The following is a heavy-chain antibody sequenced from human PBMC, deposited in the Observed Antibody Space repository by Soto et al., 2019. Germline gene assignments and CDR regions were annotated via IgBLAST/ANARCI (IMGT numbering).Heavy chain of an antibody. J-gene: IGHJ6*03. V-gene: IGHV1-69*02. D-gene: IGHD1-1*01. Sequence: SVKVSCKASGGTFSSYTISWVRQAPGQGLEWMGRIIPILGIANYAQKFQGRVTITADKSTSTAYMELSSLRSEDTAVYYCARGRALTNYYYYYYMDVWGKGTTVTVSS. CDR3: ARGRALTNYYYYYYMDV. CDR1: GGTFSSYT. CDR2: IIPILGIA.